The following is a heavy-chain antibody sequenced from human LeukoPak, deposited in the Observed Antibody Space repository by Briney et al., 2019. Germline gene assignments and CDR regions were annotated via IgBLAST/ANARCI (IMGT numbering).Heavy chain of an antibody. D-gene: IGHD3-9*01. Sequence: SVKVSGTAFGYTFTGYYMHWVRRSPGQGLGWRGWINANSGGTEYAQKFPCRVNMTRDTAISTTYMVLSRLRSDTTAVYYFAVANYILTGQSFDDWGQGTTVTVSS. CDR1: GYTFTGYY. V-gene: IGHV1-2*02. CDR2: INANSGGT. CDR3: AVANYILTGQSFDD. J-gene: IGHJ4*02.